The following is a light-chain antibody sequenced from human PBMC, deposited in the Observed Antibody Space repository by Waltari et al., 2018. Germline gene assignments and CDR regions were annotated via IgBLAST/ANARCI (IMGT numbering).Light chain of an antibody. CDR1: QGVLYSSNNKNY. CDR3: QQYYTAPYT. J-gene: IGKJ2*01. Sequence: DIVMTQSPDSLTVSLGERATINCKSSQGVLYSSNNKNYLGWYQQKPGPPPKVLIYWASTRESGVPDRFSGSGSGTDFTLTISSLQAEDVAVYYCQQYYTAPYTFGQGTKLEIK. CDR2: WAS. V-gene: IGKV4-1*01.